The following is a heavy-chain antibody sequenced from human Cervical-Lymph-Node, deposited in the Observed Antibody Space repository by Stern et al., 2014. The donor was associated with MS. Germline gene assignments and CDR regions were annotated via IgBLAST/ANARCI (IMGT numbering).Heavy chain of an antibody. CDR2: ISWNSGSI. D-gene: IGHD3-10*01. V-gene: IGHV3-9*01. Sequence: EVQLVESGGGLVQPGRSLRLSCAASGFTFDDYAMHWVRQAPGKGLEWVSGISWNSGSIGYADSVKGRFTISRDNAKNSLYLQMNSLRADDTALYYCAKEGVPYYYGMDVWGQGTTVTVSS. CDR1: GFTFDDYA. J-gene: IGHJ6*02. CDR3: AKEGVPYYYGMDV.